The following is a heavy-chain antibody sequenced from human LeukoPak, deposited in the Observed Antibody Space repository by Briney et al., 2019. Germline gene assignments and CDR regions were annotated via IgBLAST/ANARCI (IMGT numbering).Heavy chain of an antibody. J-gene: IGHJ4*02. CDR3: ENGVVVVVAATYDY. CDR1: AFTFSSYA. Sequence: HPGGCLRLSCAASAFTFSSYAMSSVRQAPGKGLEWVSAISGSGGSTYYADSVKGRFTISRDNSKTTLYLQLISLRAVNTAVKAVENGVVVVVAATYDYWGQGTLVTVAS. CDR2: ISGSGGST. D-gene: IGHD2-15*01. V-gene: IGHV3-23*01.